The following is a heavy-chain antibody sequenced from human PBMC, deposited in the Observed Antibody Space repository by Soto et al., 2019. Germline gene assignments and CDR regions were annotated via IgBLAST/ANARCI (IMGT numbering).Heavy chain of an antibody. CDR2: IYPGDSDT. V-gene: IGHV5-51*01. D-gene: IGHD3-3*01. Sequence: GESLKISCKGSGYSFTSYWIGWVRQMPGKDLEWMGIIYPGDSDTRYSPSFQGQVTISADKSISTAYLQWSSLKASDTAMYYCARQGRTIFGVVRRNWFDPWGQGTLVTVSS. CDR1: GYSFTSYW. CDR3: ARQGRTIFGVVRRNWFDP. J-gene: IGHJ5*02.